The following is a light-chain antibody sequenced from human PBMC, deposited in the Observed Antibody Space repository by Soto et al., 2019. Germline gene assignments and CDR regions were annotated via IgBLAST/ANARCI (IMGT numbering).Light chain of an antibody. CDR1: QSISIW. CDR3: QQYNSYWT. CDR2: KAS. V-gene: IGKV1-5*03. Sequence: DIQMTQSPSTLSASVGDRVTITCRASQSISIWLAWYQQKPGKAAKLLIYKASSLQSGGPSRFSGSGSGKEFPLTISSLPPDDFATYYCQQYNSYWTFGQGTKVEIK. J-gene: IGKJ1*01.